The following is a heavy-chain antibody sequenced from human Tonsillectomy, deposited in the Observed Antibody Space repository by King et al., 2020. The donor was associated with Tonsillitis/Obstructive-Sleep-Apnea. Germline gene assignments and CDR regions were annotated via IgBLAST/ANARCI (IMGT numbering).Heavy chain of an antibody. J-gene: IGHJ6*03. Sequence: VQLVESGGGLVKPGGSLRLSCAASGFTFNIYSMDWVRQAPGKGLEWVSSITITSRYIYSADSVKGRFTISRDNANNSLYLQMHSLRPEDTAVYYCARHQGGNYYHYYMDVWGKGTTVTVSS. D-gene: IGHD3-16*01. V-gene: IGHV3-21*03. CDR3: ARHQGGNYYHYYMDV. CDR2: ITITSRYI. CDR1: GFTFNIYS.